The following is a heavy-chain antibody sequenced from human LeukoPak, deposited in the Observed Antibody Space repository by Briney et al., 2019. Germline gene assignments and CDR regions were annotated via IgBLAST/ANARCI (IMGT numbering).Heavy chain of an antibody. CDR2: IKQDGNEK. J-gene: IGHJ4*02. CDR3: ARVYEGSEFDY. D-gene: IGHD3-22*01. V-gene: IGHV3-7*04. Sequence: PGGSLRLSCAASGFTFSNYWMTWVRQAPGKGLEWVANIKQDGNEKYYVGAVKGRFTVSRDNAKNSLYLQMNSLRAEDTAVYYCARVYEGSEFDYWGQGTLVTVSS. CDR1: GFTFSNYW.